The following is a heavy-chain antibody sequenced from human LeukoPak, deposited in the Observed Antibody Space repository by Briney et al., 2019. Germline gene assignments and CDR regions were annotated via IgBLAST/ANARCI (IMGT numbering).Heavy chain of an antibody. Sequence: SVKVSCKASGGTFSSYAISWVRQAPGQGLEWMGGIIPIFGTANYAQKFQGRVTITADESTSTAYMELSSLRSEDTAVYYCARVIEGSGSRNWFDPWGQGTLVTVSS. V-gene: IGHV1-69*13. CDR1: GGTFSSYA. CDR3: ARVIEGSGSRNWFDP. D-gene: IGHD1-26*01. CDR2: IIPIFGTA. J-gene: IGHJ5*02.